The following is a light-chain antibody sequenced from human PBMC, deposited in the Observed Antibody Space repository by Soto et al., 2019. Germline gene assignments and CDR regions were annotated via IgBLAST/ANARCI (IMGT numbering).Light chain of an antibody. CDR1: SSDVGSYNL. Sequence: QSALTQPASVSESPGQSITISCTGTSSDVGSYNLVSWYQQHPGRTPKLMIYEVNKRPSGVSNRFSGSKSGNTASLTISGLQAEDEADYFCCSYSRSKVLFGGGTKVTVL. J-gene: IGLJ2*01. V-gene: IGLV2-23*02. CDR2: EVN. CDR3: CSYSRSKVL.